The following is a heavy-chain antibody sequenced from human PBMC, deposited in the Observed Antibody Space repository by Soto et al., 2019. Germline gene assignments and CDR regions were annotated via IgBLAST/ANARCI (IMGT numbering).Heavy chain of an antibody. CDR2: IIPIFGTA. CDR3: ARGKEDTAMVEGVWFDP. V-gene: IGHV1-69*13. Sequence: SVKVSCKASGGTFSSYAISWVRQAPGQGLEWMGGIIPIFGTANYAQKFQGRVTITADESTSTAYMELSSLRSEDTAVYYCARGKEDTAMVEGVWFDPWGQGTLVTVSS. J-gene: IGHJ5*02. D-gene: IGHD5-18*01. CDR1: GGTFSSYA.